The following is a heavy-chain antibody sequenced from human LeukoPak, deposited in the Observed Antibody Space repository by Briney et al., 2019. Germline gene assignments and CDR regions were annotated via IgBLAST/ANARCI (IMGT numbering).Heavy chain of an antibody. V-gene: IGHV4-59*01. CDR1: GSSISSYY. CDR3: ARVHYDSSGYPNNWFDP. J-gene: IGHJ5*02. CDR2: IYYSGST. D-gene: IGHD3-22*01. Sequence: SETLSLTCTVSGSSISSYYWSWIRQPPGKGLEWIGYIYYSGSTNYNPSLKSRVTISVDTSKNQFSLKLSSVTAADTAVYYCARVHYDSSGYPNNWFDPWGQGTLVTVSS.